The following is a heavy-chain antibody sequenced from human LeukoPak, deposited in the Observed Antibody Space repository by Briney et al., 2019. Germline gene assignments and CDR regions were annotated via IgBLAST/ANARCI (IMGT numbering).Heavy chain of an antibody. J-gene: IGHJ3*02. Sequence: PGGSLRLSCAASGFTFSDYYMSWIRQAPGKGLEWVSYISSSGSTIYYADSVKGRFTISRDNAKNSLYLQMNSLRAEDTAVYYCASELGGVATYAFDIRGQGTMVTVSS. CDR3: ASELGGVATYAFDI. D-gene: IGHD5-12*01. V-gene: IGHV3-11*01. CDR1: GFTFSDYY. CDR2: ISSSGSTI.